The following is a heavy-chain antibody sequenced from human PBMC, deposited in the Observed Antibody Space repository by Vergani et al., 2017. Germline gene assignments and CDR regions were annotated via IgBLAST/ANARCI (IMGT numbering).Heavy chain of an antibody. J-gene: IGHJ4*02. CDR2: IKQDGSEK. V-gene: IGHV3-7*01. Sequence: EVQLLESGGGLVQPGGSLRLSCAASGFTFSSYWMSWVRQAPGKGLEWVANIKQDGSEKYYVDSVKGRFTISRDNAKNSLYLQMNSLRAEDTAVYYCARDPYYYDSSPGEGYFDYWGQGTLVTVSS. D-gene: IGHD3-22*01. CDR1: GFTFSSYW. CDR3: ARDPYYYDSSPGEGYFDY.